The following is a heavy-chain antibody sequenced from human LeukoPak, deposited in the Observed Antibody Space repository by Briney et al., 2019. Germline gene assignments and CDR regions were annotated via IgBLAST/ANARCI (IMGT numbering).Heavy chain of an antibody. J-gene: IGHJ3*02. CDR1: GDSVSSNSAA. CDR3: ARDLPGYYYDSSGDAFDI. Sequence: SQTLSLTCAISGDSVSSNSAAWTWIRQSPSRGLEWLGRTYYRSKWYNDYAVSVKSRITINPDTSKNQFSLQLNSVTPEDTAVYYCARDLPGYYYDSSGDAFDIWGQGTMVTVSS. V-gene: IGHV6-1*01. D-gene: IGHD3-22*01. CDR2: TYYRSKWYN.